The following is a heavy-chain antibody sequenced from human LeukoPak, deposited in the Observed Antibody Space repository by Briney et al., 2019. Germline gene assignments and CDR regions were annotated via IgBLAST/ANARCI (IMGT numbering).Heavy chain of an antibody. CDR1: GFTFSSYE. CDR3: ARVLDGRFDY. V-gene: IGHV3-48*03. D-gene: IGHD5-24*01. J-gene: IGHJ4*02. CDR2: ISSSGSTI. Sequence: GGSLRLSCAASGFTFSSYEMNWVRQAPGKGLEWVSHISSSGSTIYYADSVKGRFTISRDNAKNSLYLQMNSLRAEDTAVYYCARVLDGRFDYWGQGTLVTVSS.